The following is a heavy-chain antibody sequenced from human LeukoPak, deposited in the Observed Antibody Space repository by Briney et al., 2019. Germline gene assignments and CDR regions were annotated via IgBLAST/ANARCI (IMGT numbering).Heavy chain of an antibody. CDR1: GFTFSSYA. CDR2: ISGSGGST. J-gene: IGHJ6*03. Sequence: GGSLRLSCAASGFTFSSYAMSWVRQAPGKGLEWVSAISGSGGSTYYADSVKGRFTISRGNSKNTLYLQMNSLRAEDTAVYYCAKTVLWIQLWLSQYYMDVWGKGTTVTVSS. V-gene: IGHV3-23*01. CDR3: AKTVLWIQLWLSQYYMDV. D-gene: IGHD5-18*01.